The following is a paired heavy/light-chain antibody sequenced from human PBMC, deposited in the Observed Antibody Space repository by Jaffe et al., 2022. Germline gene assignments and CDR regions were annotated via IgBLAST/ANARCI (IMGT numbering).Heavy chain of an antibody. CDR3: ARVGGSGTPPRVGWFDP. CDR1: GGTFSSYT. CDR2: IIPILGIA. V-gene: IGHV1-69*02. Sequence: QVQLVQSGAEVKKPGSSVKVSCKASGGTFSSYTISWVRQAPGQGLEWMGRIIPILGIANYAQKFQGRVTITADKSTSTAYMELSSLRSEDTAVYYCARVGGSGTPPRVGWFDPWGQGTLVTVSS. D-gene: IGHD3-10*01. J-gene: IGHJ5*02.
Light chain of an antibody. V-gene: IGLV1-40*01. CDR2: GNS. CDR1: SSNIGAGYD. Sequence: QSVLTQPPSVSGAPGQRVTISCTGSSSNIGAGYDVHWYQQLPGTAPKLLIYGNSNRPSGVPDRFSGSKSGTSASLAITGLQAEDEADYYCQSYDSSLSGQGVFGGGTKLTVL. J-gene: IGLJ3*02. CDR3: QSYDSSLSGQGV.